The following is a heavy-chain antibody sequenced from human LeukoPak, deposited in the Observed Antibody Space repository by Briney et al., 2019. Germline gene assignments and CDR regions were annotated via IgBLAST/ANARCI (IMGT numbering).Heavy chain of an antibody. D-gene: IGHD3-3*01. CDR2: IYHSGST. CDR1: GGSISSSNW. CDR3: ARAGTGVVNWFDP. J-gene: IGHJ5*02. V-gene: IGHV4-4*02. Sequence: SGTLSLTCAVSGGSISSSNWWSWVRQPPGKGLEWIGEIYHSGSTNYNPSLKSRVTISVDRSKNQFSLKLSSVTAADTAVYYCARAGTGVVNWFDPWGQGTLVTVSS.